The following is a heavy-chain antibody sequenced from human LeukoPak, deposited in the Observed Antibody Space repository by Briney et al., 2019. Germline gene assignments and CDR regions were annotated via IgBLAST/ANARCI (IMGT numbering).Heavy chain of an antibody. D-gene: IGHD3-3*01. CDR3: AKWANYDFWSGYFDS. V-gene: IGHV3-20*04. CDR2: INWNGGST. J-gene: IGHJ4*02. CDR1: GFTFADYG. Sequence: GGSLRLSCGASGFTFADYGMSWVRQAPGKGLEWVSGINWNGGSTGYVDSVKGRFTISRDNAKKSLYLQMNNLRAEDTALYYCAKWANYDFWSGYFDSWGQGTLAMVSS.